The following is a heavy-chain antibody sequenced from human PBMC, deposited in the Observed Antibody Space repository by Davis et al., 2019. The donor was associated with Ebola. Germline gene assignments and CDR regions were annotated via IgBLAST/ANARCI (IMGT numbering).Heavy chain of an antibody. V-gene: IGHV3-53*05. J-gene: IGHJ4*02. CDR1: GLTVSSNH. CDR3: ATTQWLREFDN. D-gene: IGHD6-19*01. CDR2: IYDQST. Sequence: GESLKISCTASGLTVSSNHMSWVRQAPGKGLEWVSVIYDQSTAYADAVRGRFIISRDKSNNTLYLEMSSLRVDDTAVYYCATTQWLREFDNWGQGTLVTVSS.